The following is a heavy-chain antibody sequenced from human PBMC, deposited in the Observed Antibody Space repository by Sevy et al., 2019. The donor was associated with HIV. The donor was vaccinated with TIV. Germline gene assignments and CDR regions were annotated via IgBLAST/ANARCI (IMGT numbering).Heavy chain of an antibody. CDR3: AGPYYGNWFDP. D-gene: IGHD3-22*01. CDR1: GFSLSTSGVG. J-gene: IGHJ5*02. V-gene: IGHV2-5*01. CDR2: IYWNDDK. Sequence: SGPTLVKPTQTLTLTCTFSGFSLSTSGVGVGWIRQPPGKALEWLALIYWNDDKRYSPSLKSRLTITKDTSKNQVVLTMTNMDPVDTATYYCAGPYYGNWFDPWGQGTLVTVSS.